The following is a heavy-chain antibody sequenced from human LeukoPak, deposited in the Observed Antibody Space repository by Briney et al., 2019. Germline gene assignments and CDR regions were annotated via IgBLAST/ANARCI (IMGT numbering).Heavy chain of an antibody. CDR3: ARGRGVVVPAAIDFDY. V-gene: IGHV4-34*01. CDR1: GGSFSVYY. Sequence: KPSETLSLTCAVYGGSFSVYYWSWIRQPPGKGLEWIGEINHSGSTNYNPSLKSRVTISVDTSKNQFSLKLSSVTAADTAVYYCARGRGVVVPAAIDFDYWGQGTLVTVSS. J-gene: IGHJ4*02. D-gene: IGHD2-2*02. CDR2: INHSGST.